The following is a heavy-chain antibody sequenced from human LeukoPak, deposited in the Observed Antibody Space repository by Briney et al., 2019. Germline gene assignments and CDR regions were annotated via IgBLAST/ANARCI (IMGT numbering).Heavy chain of an antibody. CDR2: ISYDGSNK. CDR1: GFTFSSYA. J-gene: IGHJ4*02. V-gene: IGHV3-30-3*01. Sequence: PGGSLRLSCAASGFTFSSYAMHWVRQAPGKGLEWVAVISYDGSNKYYAGSVKGRFTISRDNSKNTLYLQMNSLRAEDTAVYYCARDPGGGYFDYWGQGTLVTVSS. D-gene: IGHD3-16*01. CDR3: ARDPGGGYFDY.